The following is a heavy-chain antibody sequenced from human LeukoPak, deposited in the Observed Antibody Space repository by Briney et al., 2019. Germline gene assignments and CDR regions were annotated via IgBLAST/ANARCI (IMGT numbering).Heavy chain of an antibody. CDR2: IIPILGIA. J-gene: IGHJ4*02. Sequence: GASVKVSCKASGGTFSSYAISWVRQAPGQGLEWMGRIIPILGIANYAQKFQGRVTITADKSTSTAYMELSSLRSEDTAVYYCAREGSPNSSGWCTEFDYWGQGTLVTVSS. CDR1: GGTFSSYA. D-gene: IGHD6-19*01. V-gene: IGHV1-69*04. CDR3: AREGSPNSSGWCTEFDY.